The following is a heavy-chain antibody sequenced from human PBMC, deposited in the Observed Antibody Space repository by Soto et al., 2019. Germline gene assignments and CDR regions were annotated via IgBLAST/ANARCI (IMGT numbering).Heavy chain of an antibody. D-gene: IGHD2-2*01. CDR1: GLSFSGYY. Sequence: SETLSLTCAVYGLSFSGYYWNWIRQPPGKGLEWIGEINHSGNTNYNPSLKSRVSISVDTSKNQFSLKLSSVTAADTAVYYCARDGYCSSSSCYASYGMDVWGQGTTVTVSS. J-gene: IGHJ6*02. V-gene: IGHV4-34*01. CDR2: INHSGNT. CDR3: ARDGYCSSSSCYASYGMDV.